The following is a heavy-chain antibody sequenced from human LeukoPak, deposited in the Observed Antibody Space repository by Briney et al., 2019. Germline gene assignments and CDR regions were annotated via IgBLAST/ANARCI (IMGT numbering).Heavy chain of an antibody. V-gene: IGHV1-24*01. D-gene: IGHD6-19*01. CDR2: FDTEDGET. CDR3: ATGFRGWSGR. CDR1: GYTLTELS. Sequence: ASVKVSCKVSGYTLTELSMHWVRQAPGNGLGWMGGFDTEDGETIYAQKFQGRVTTTDDTSTDTAYMELSSLSSEETAVSYCATGFRGWSGRWGQGTLVTVSS. J-gene: IGHJ4*02.